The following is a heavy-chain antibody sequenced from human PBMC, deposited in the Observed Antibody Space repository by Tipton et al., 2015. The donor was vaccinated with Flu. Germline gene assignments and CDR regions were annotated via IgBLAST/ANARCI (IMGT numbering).Heavy chain of an antibody. CDR1: GDSISSYNW. J-gene: IGHJ4*02. Sequence: TLSLTCAVSGDSISSYNWWSWARQSPGKGLEWIGQIYHLGNVNYNPSLKGRLTISMDTSKNQFSLKLNSVTAADTAVYYCAGGSGWLIENWGQGTQVTVS. D-gene: IGHD6-19*01. CDR3: AGGSGWLIEN. V-gene: IGHV4-4*02. CDR2: IYHLGNV.